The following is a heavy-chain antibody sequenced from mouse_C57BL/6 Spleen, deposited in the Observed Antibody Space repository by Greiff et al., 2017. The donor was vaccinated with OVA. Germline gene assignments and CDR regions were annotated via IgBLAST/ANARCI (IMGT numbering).Heavy chain of an antibody. D-gene: IGHD2-3*01. V-gene: IGHV1-42*01. CDR1: GYSFTGYY. Sequence: EVQRVESGPELVKPGASVKISCKASGYSFTGYYMNWVKQSPEKSLEWIGEINPSTGGTTYNQKFKAKATLTVDKSSSTAYMQLKSLTSEDSAVYYCARRVTTPYYFDYWGQGTTLTVSS. CDR3: ARRVTTPYYFDY. J-gene: IGHJ2*01. CDR2: INPSTGGT.